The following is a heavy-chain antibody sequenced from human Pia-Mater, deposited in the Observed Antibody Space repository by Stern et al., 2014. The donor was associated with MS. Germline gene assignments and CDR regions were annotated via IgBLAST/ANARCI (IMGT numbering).Heavy chain of an antibody. CDR3: ARTDILLIDH. V-gene: IGHV4-30-4*01. CDR2: IYYSGNT. CDR1: GGSIRRDDYY. Sequence: QVQLQESGPGLVKPSQTLSLTCTVSGGSIRRDDYYWTWIRQPPGKGLEWIGYIYYSGNTYYNPSLRGRVTISVDTSKNQFSLKLSSVTDADTAVYYCARTDILLIDHWGQGTRVTVSS. J-gene: IGHJ5*02. D-gene: IGHD3-9*01.